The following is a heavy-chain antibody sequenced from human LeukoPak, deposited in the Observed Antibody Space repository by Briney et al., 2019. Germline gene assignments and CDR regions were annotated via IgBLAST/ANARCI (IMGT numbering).Heavy chain of an antibody. D-gene: IGHD5-12*01. Sequence: SETLSLTCTVSGGSITNGDYYWSWIRQHPGKGLEWIGYTYYSGSTYYNPSLETRVSLSVDTSKSQFSLKVSSVTAADTAVYYCARDFNSGYGPFDSWGQGTLVTVSS. CDR2: TYYSGST. J-gene: IGHJ4*02. V-gene: IGHV4-31*02. CDR3: ARDFNSGYGPFDS. CDR1: GGSITNGDYY.